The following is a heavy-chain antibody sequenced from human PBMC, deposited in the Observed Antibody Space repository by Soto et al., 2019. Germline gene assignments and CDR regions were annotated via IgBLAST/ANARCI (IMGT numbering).Heavy chain of an antibody. CDR2: ISYDGSNK. J-gene: IGHJ6*02. Sequence: GGSLRLSCAASGFTFSSYGMHWVRQAPGKGLEGVAVISYDGSNKYYADSVKGRFTISRDNSKNTLYLQMNSLRAEDTAVYYCAKDPINSSSWYFSYYYYYGMDVWGQGTTVTV. D-gene: IGHD6-13*01. V-gene: IGHV3-30*18. CDR1: GFTFSSYG. CDR3: AKDPINSSSWYFSYYYYYGMDV.